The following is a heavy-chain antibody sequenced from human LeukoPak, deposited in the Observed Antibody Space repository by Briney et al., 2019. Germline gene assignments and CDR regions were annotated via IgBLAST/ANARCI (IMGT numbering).Heavy chain of an antibody. CDR3: ARPGGILYSSGWYYDY. D-gene: IGHD6-19*01. V-gene: IGHV5-51*01. Sequence: GESLKISCKGSGYNFTSYWIGWVRQVPGKGLEWMGIIYPGDSDTRYRPSFQRQLTISADNSISTAYLQWSSLKASDTAMYYCARPGGILYSSGWYYDYWGQGTLVTVSS. CDR1: GYNFTSYW. J-gene: IGHJ4*02. CDR2: IYPGDSDT.